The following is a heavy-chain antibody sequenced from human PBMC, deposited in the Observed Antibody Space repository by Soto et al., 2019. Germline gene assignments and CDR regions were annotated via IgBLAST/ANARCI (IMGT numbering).Heavy chain of an antibody. Sequence: PSETLSLTCTVSGASISSYYWSWIRQPPGAGLEWIAYIYHNGNTNYSPSLMHRVTISLDTSRYQFSLSLSSVTAADTAVYYCAREKSGSPGDYWGQGVLVTVSS. D-gene: IGHD3-10*01. CDR3: AREKSGSPGDY. V-gene: IGHV4-59*01. CDR1: GASISSYY. J-gene: IGHJ4*02. CDR2: IYHNGNT.